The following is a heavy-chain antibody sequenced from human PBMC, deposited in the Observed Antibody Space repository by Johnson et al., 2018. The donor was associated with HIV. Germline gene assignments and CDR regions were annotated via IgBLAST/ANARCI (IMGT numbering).Heavy chain of an antibody. CDR2: IGTAGDT. Sequence: VQLVESGGGLVQPGGSLRLSCAASGFTFSSYDMHWVRQATGKGLEWVSTIGTAGDTYYPGSVKGRFTVSREDAKNSLYLQMNSLRAGDTAVYYCARENWGAFDLWGQGTMVTVSS. D-gene: IGHD7-27*01. CDR3: ARENWGAFDL. J-gene: IGHJ3*01. V-gene: IGHV3-13*01. CDR1: GFTFSSYD.